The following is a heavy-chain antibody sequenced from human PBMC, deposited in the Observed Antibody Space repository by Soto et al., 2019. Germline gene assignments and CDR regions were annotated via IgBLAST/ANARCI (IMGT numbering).Heavy chain of an antibody. V-gene: IGHV3-74*01. CDR3: AREIATTGLYYFDS. CDR2: INSDGSST. J-gene: IGHJ4*02. Sequence: GGSLRLSCAASGFTFSSYWMHWVRQAPGKGLVWVSRINSDGSSTSYADSVKGRFTISRDNAKNTLYLQVHSLRAEDTAVYYCAREIATTGLYYFDSWGQGTLFTVSS. D-gene: IGHD6-13*01. CDR1: GFTFSSYW.